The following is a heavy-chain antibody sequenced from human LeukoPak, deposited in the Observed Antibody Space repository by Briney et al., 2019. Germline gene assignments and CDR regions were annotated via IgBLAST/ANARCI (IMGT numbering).Heavy chain of an antibody. D-gene: IGHD3-16*01. CDR1: GYTFTDYS. V-gene: IGHV1-2*02. CDR3: ARAFMTTSDYRIAP. J-gene: IGHJ5*02. CDR2: INPNDDYT. Sequence: GASVKVSCKASGYTFTDYSIHWVRQAPGQGLEWMGYINPNDDYTRFAQEFQGRVTLTRDTSISTAYMELSSLASDDTALYYCARAFMTTSDYRIAPWGQGTLVTVSS.